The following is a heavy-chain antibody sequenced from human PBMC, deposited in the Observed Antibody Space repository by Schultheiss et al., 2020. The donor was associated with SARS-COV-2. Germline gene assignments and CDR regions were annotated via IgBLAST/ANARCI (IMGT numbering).Heavy chain of an antibody. CDR2: INPNSGGT. V-gene: IGHV1-2*02. D-gene: IGHD1-7*01. Sequence: ASVKVSCKASGGTFSSYAISWVRQAPGQGLEWMGWINPNSGGTNYAQKFQGRVTMTRDTSISTAYMELRSLRSEDTAVYYCARGLAMWNLGGGWFDPWGQGTLVTVSS. CDR1: GGTFSSYA. CDR3: ARGLAMWNLGGGWFDP. J-gene: IGHJ5*02.